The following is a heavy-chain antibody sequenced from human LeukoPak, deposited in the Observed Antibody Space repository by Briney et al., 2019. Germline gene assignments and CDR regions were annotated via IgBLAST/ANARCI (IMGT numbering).Heavy chain of an antibody. V-gene: IGHV3-66*01. J-gene: IGHJ4*02. Sequence: PGGSLRLSCAASGVTVGSNYMNWVRQAPGKGLEWVSVIYSGGSTYYADSVKGRFTISRDKSKNTLYLQMNSLRAEDTAVYYCARGAAVAVYQGYYFDYWGQGTLVTVSS. CDR2: IYSGGST. CDR1: GVTVGSNY. D-gene: IGHD6-19*01. CDR3: ARGAAVAVYQGYYFDY.